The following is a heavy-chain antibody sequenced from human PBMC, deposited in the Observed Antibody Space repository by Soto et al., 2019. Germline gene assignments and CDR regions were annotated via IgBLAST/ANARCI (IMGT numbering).Heavy chain of an antibody. J-gene: IGHJ6*02. CDR2: INPYSGDT. D-gene: IGHD3-10*01. CDR1: VYAFTYYF. CDR3: AREAGSGSYYPWNV. V-gene: IGHV1-2*02. Sequence: XSVKVSCKASVYAFTYYFVHWVRQAPGRGLEWMGWINPYSGDTNYAQKFQGRITMTVDTSITTAYLELSLLTSDDTAIYYCAREAGSGSYYPWNVWGQGTTVTVSS.